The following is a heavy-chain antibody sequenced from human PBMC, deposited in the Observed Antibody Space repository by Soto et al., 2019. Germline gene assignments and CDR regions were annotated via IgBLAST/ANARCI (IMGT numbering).Heavy chain of an antibody. CDR3: ARDPYYDILTGHPVNYYYYGMDV. D-gene: IGHD3-9*01. CDR2: IIPILGIA. J-gene: IGHJ6*02. V-gene: IGHV1-69*04. Sequence: SLKVSCKASGGTFSSYTISWVRQAPGQGLEWMGRIIPILGIANYAQKFQGRVTITADKSTSTAYMELSSLRSEDTAVYYCARDPYYDILTGHPVNYYYYGMDVWGQGTTVTVSS. CDR1: GGTFSSYT.